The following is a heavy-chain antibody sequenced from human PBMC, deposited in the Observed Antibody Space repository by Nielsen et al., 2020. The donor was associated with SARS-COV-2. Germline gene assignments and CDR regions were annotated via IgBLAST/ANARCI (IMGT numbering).Heavy chain of an antibody. V-gene: IGHV4-4*02. CDR1: GGSISSSNW. D-gene: IGHD2-2*01. CDR3: AGRYGHQPFDP. J-gene: IGHJ5*02. CDR2: IYHSGST. Sequence: SETLSLTCAVSGGSISSSNWWSWVRQPPGKGLEWIGEIYHSGSTLYNPSLKSRVAISVDTSKNQFSLKLTSVTAADTAVYYCAGRYGHQPFDPWGQGTLVTVSS.